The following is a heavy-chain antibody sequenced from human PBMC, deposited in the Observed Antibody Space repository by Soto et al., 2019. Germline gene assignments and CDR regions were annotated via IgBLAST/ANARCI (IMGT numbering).Heavy chain of an antibody. CDR1: GFTFGDYA. D-gene: IGHD6-13*01. J-gene: IGHJ6*03. CDR2: IRSKAYGGTT. CDR3: TRAAAGTGDYYMDV. V-gene: IGHV3-49*04. Sequence: GGSLRLSCTASGFTFGDYAMSWVRQAPGKGLEWVGFIRSKAYGGTTEYAASVKGRFTISRDDSKSIAYLQMNSLKTEDTAVYYCTRAAAGTGDYYMDVWGKGTTVTVSS.